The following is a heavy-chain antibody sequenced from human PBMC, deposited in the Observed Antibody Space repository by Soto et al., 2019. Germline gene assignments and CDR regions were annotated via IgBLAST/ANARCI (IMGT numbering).Heavy chain of an antibody. J-gene: IGHJ6*02. Sequence: GGSLRLSCAASGFTFRSYWMHWVRQAPGKGLVWVSHINSDGSSTSYADSVKGRLTISRDNAKNTLYLQMNSLRAEDTAVYYCARDLSITIFGVVRGYYGMDVWGQGTTVTVSS. CDR2: INSDGSST. V-gene: IGHV3-74*01. CDR1: GFTFRSYW. D-gene: IGHD3-3*01. CDR3: ARDLSITIFGVVRGYYGMDV.